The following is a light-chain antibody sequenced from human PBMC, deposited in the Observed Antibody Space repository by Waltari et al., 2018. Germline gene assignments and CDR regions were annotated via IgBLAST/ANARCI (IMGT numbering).Light chain of an antibody. Sequence: IQMTHSPSPLSASLGHRFSTTCRASQGISNSLAWYQQKPGKAPKLLLYAASRLENGVPSRFSGSGSGTDYTLTISSLQPEDFATYYCQQYYSIALNFGGGTKVEIK. J-gene: IGKJ4*01. CDR1: QGISNS. CDR3: QQYYSIALN. V-gene: IGKV1-NL1*01. CDR2: AAS.